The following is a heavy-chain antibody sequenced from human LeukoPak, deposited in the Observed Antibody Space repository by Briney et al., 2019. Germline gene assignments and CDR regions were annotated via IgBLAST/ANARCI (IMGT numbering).Heavy chain of an antibody. J-gene: IGHJ6*03. CDR3: ARSYYGSGSYYNDYYYYYMDV. CDR2: INHSGST. Sequence: TSETLSLTCAVYGGSFSGYYWSWIRQPPGKGLEWIGEINHSGSTNYNPSLKSRVTISVDTSKNQFSLKLSSVTAADTAVYYCARSYYGSGSYYNDYYYYYMDVWGKATTVTISS. D-gene: IGHD3-10*01. CDR1: GGSFSGYY. V-gene: IGHV4-34*01.